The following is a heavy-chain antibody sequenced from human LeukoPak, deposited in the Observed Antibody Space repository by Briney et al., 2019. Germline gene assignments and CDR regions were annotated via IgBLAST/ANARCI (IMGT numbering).Heavy chain of an antibody. CDR3: ARLPLPSEIAH. Sequence: GASVKVSCKASGYTFTSYDINWVRQATGQGLEWMGWMNPNSGNTGCAQKFQGRVTMTRNTSISTAYMELSSLRSEDTAVYYCARLPLPSEIAHWGQGTLVTVSS. CDR2: MNPNSGNT. V-gene: IGHV1-8*01. J-gene: IGHJ4*02. CDR1: GYTFTSYD. D-gene: IGHD6-13*01.